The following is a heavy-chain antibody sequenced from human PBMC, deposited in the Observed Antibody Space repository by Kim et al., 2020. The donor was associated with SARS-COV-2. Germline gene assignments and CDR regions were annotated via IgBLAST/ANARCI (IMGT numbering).Heavy chain of an antibody. Sequence: SETLSLTCTVSGGSVNSGSHYWNWVRQPPGKGLEWIVYIYYSGTTTYNPSLKSRVAISIDTSNNQFSLRLTSVTAADTALYYCARGRVYYYDMDVWGQGTTVTVSS. CDR3: ARGRVYYYDMDV. J-gene: IGHJ6*02. V-gene: IGHV4-61*01. CDR2: IYYSGTT. CDR1: GGSVNSGSHY.